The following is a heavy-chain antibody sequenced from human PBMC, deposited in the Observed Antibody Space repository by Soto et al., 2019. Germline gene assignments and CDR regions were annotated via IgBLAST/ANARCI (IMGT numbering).Heavy chain of an antibody. Sequence: HPGGSLRLSCAASGFTFSSYAMSWVRQAPGKGLEWVSAISGSGGSTYYADSVKGRFTISRDNSKNTLYLQMNSLRAEDTAVYYCAKGYPITIFGVVIISGYFDYWRQGTLVTVSS. D-gene: IGHD3-3*01. J-gene: IGHJ4*02. V-gene: IGHV3-23*01. CDR3: AKGYPITIFGVVIISGYFDY. CDR1: GFTFSSYA. CDR2: ISGSGGST.